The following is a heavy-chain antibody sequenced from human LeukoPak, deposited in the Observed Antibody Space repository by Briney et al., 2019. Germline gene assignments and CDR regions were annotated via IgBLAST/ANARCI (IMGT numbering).Heavy chain of an antibody. CDR1: GFTFSSYS. Sequence: PGRSLRLSCAASGFTFSSYSMNWVRQAPGKGLEWVSSISSSSSYIYYADSVKGRFTISRDNAKNSLYLQMNSLRAEDTAVYYCARDRGYSYGSYYYYYMDVWGKGTTVTVSS. CDR2: ISSSSSYI. V-gene: IGHV3-21*01. CDR3: ARDRGYSYGSYYYYYMDV. D-gene: IGHD5-18*01. J-gene: IGHJ6*03.